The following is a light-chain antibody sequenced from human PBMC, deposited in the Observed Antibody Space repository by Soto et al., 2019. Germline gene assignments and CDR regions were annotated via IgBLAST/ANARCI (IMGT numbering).Light chain of an antibody. J-gene: IGKJ5*01. CDR2: LGS. CDR3: MQALQSPPT. CDR1: QSLLHNNGYNY. Sequence: DIVMTQSPLSLPVTPGEPASISCRSSQSLLHNNGYNYLDWYLQKPGQSPQLLIYLGSNRASGVPDRFSGSRSGTDFTLKISRVEAEDVGVYYCMQALQSPPTFGQGTRLEIK. V-gene: IGKV2-28*01.